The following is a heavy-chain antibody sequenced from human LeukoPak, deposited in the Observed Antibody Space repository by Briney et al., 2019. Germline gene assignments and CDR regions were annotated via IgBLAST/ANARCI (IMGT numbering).Heavy chain of an antibody. D-gene: IGHD3-22*01. J-gene: IGHJ4*02. V-gene: IGHV3-23*01. CDR1: GFTFSSFA. CDR3: AKPYETYYYDSSGSDY. Sequence: GGSLRLSCAASGFTFSSFAMTWVRQAPGKGLEWVSGFDGNGPNTYYADSVKGRWTISRDNSRNTLYLEMNSLRPEDTAVYYCAKPYETYYYDSSGSDYWGQGTLVTVSS. CDR2: FDGNGPNT.